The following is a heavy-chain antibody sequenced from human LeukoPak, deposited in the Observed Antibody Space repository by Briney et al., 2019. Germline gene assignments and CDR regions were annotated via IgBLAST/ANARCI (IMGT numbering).Heavy chain of an antibody. D-gene: IGHD3-22*01. CDR1: GGSISSGSYY. Sequence: SETLSLTCTVSGGSISSGSYYWSWIRQPAGKGLEWIGRIYTSGSTNYNPSLKSRVTISVDTSKNQFSLKLTSVTAADTAVYYCAKHEYYYDTSGYSINWFDPWGQGTLVTVSS. CDR3: AKHEYYYDTSGYSINWFDP. CDR2: IYTSGST. J-gene: IGHJ5*02. V-gene: IGHV4-61*02.